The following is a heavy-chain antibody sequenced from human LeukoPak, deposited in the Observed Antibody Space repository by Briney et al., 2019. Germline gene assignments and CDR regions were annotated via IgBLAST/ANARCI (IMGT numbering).Heavy chain of an antibody. J-gene: IGHJ4*02. Sequence: PSQTLSLTCTVSGGSISSGGYYWSWIRQHPGKGLEWIGYIYYSGSTYYHPSLKSRVTISVDTSKNQFSLKLSSVTAADTAVYYCARRGYCSSTSCSDYWGQGTLVTVSS. CDR3: ARRGYCSSTSCSDY. CDR1: GGSISSGGYY. V-gene: IGHV4-31*03. CDR2: IYYSGST. D-gene: IGHD2-2*01.